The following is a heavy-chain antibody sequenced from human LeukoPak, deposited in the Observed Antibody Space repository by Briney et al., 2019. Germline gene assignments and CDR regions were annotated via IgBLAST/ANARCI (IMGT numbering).Heavy chain of an antibody. J-gene: IGHJ5*01. CDR3: AKELAAAGNPAYDS. Sequence: GGSLRLSCAASGFTLSNYATRWVRQAPGRGVEWVSGIGGDGILYADSVRGRFTLSLDKYKNTQYLQMNNLRGDDTALYYCAKELAAAGNPAYDSWGQGILVTVSS. D-gene: IGHD6-13*01. CDR1: GFTLSNYA. CDR2: IGGDGI. V-gene: IGHV3-23*01.